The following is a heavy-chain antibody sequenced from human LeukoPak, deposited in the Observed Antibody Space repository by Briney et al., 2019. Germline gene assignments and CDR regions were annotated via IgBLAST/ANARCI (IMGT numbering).Heavy chain of an antibody. J-gene: IGHJ5*02. Sequence: PGGSLRLSCAASRFTFSSYDMHWVRQITGKGLEWVSAIDTAGDTYYPGSVKGRFTISRENAKNSLYLQMNSLRVGDTAVYYCARGKYYYDSSGYLAPWGQGTLVTVSS. D-gene: IGHD3-22*01. V-gene: IGHV3-13*01. CDR3: ARGKYYYDSSGYLAP. CDR1: RFTFSSYD. CDR2: IDTAGDT.